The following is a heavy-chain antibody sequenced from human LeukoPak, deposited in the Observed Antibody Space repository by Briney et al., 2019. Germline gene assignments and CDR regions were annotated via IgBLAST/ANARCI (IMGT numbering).Heavy chain of an antibody. Sequence: PGGSLRLSCAASGFTFSSHGMNWVSQAPGKGLEWVSGISPNGVITYYADSVKGRFTISRDNSKDTVYLQMNSLRPEDTAVYYCAKDDAWLQFGDWGRGTLVTVSS. CDR1: GFTFSSHG. CDR3: AKDDAWLQFGD. V-gene: IGHV3-23*01. D-gene: IGHD5-24*01. J-gene: IGHJ4*02. CDR2: ISPNGVIT.